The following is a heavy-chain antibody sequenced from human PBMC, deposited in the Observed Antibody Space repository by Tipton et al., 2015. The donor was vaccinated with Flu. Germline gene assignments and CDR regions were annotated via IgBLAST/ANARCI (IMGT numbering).Heavy chain of an antibody. Sequence: QMQLVQSGAEVKKPGASVKVSCKASGYTFTSYGISWVRQAPGQGLEWMGWISAYNGNTNYAQKLQGRVTMTTDTSTSTAYMELRSLRSDDTAVYYCARDLKLRGYGDYYYYYGMDVWGQGTTVTVSS. D-gene: IGHD4-17*01. CDR3: ARDLKLRGYGDYYYYYGMDV. CDR2: ISAYNGNT. J-gene: IGHJ6*02. CDR1: GYTFTSYG. V-gene: IGHV1-18*01.